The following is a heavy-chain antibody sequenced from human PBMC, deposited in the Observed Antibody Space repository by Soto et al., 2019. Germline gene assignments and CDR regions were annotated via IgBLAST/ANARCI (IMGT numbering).Heavy chain of an antibody. CDR3: ARDLVAAAGPYYYGMDV. D-gene: IGHD6-13*01. CDR2: ISAYNGNT. V-gene: IGHV1-18*04. CDR1: GYTFTSYG. Sequence: QVQLVQSGAEVKKPGASVKVSCKASGYTFTSYGISWVRQAPGQGLEWMGWISAYNGNTNYAQKLQGRLTMTTDTSTSAAYMELRSLRSDDTAVYYCARDLVAAAGPYYYGMDVWGQGTTVTVSS. J-gene: IGHJ6*02.